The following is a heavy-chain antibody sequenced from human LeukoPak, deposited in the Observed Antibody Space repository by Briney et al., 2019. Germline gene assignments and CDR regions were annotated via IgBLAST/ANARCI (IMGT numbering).Heavy chain of an antibody. D-gene: IGHD2-2*01. CDR2: IKSKTDGGTT. CDR3: TTDSQGVVPAAKDYYYMDV. CDR1: GFTFSNAW. Sequence: GGSLRLSCAASGFTFSNAWMSWVRQAPGKGLEWVGRIKSKTDGGTTDYAAPVKGRFTISRDDSKTTLYLQMNSLKTEDTAVYYCTTDSQGVVPAAKDYYYMDVWGKGTTVTVSS. J-gene: IGHJ6*03. V-gene: IGHV3-15*01.